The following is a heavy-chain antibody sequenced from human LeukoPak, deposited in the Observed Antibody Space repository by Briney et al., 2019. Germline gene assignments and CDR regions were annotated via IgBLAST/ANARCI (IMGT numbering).Heavy chain of an antibody. J-gene: IGHJ4*02. D-gene: IGHD3-10*02. Sequence: KTSATRSLTWAVEGGYFVSYDCSWISQHPGKGLEWIGEINHSGSTNYNPSLKSRVTISVDTSKNQFSLKLSSVTAADTAVYYCARTISGKLRCFDYWGQGTLVTVSS. CDR3: ARTISGKLRCFDY. CDR1: GGYFVSYD. CDR2: INHSGST. V-gene: IGHV4-34*01.